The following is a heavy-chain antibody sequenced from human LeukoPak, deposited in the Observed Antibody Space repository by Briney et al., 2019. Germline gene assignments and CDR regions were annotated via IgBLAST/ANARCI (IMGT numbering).Heavy chain of an antibody. Sequence: GGSLRLSCAASGLTFSSHWMHWVRHAPGKGLVWVSRITNDGSSTTYADSVKGRFTISRDNSKNTLYLQMNSLRAEDTAVYYCARQAPGNLFDYWGQGTLVTVSS. CDR1: GLTFSSHW. CDR2: ITNDGSST. J-gene: IGHJ4*02. V-gene: IGHV3-74*01. CDR3: ARQAPGNLFDY.